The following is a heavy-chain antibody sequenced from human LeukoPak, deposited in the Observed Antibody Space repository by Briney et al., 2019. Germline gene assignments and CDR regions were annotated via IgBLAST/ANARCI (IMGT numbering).Heavy chain of an antibody. CDR1: GFIFSNYW. D-gene: IGHD1-1*01. Sequence: GGSLRLSCAASGFIFSNYWMSWVRQAPGKGLEWVANIKQDGSEQYYVDSVEGRFTISRDNAKNSLFLQMNSLRAEDTAVYYCASHVHDYWGQGTLVTVSS. J-gene: IGHJ4*02. CDR2: IKQDGSEQ. V-gene: IGHV3-7*01. CDR3: ASHVHDY.